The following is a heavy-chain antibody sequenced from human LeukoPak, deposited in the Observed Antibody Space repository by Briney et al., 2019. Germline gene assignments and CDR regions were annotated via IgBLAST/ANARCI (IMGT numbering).Heavy chain of an antibody. CDR1: GGSISSYY. Sequence: SETLSLTCTVSGGSISSYYWSWIRQPPGKGLEGIGYIYYSGSTNYNPSLKSRVTISVDTSKNQFSLKLSSVTAADTAVYYCARAYIRGKNSDAFDIWGQGTMVTVSS. J-gene: IGHJ3*02. D-gene: IGHD1-14*01. CDR2: IYYSGST. V-gene: IGHV4-59*01. CDR3: ARAYIRGKNSDAFDI.